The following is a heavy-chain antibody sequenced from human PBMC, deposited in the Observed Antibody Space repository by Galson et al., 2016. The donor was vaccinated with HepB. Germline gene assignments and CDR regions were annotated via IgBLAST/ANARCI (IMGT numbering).Heavy chain of an antibody. D-gene: IGHD2-21*01. CDR3: AHSPLGYCGGDCYRDTYYFDY. CDR1: GFSLRTSGVG. V-gene: IGHV2-5*02. CDR2: IYWDDDK. J-gene: IGHJ4*02. Sequence: PALVKPTQALTLTCTFSGFSLRTSGVGVGWIRQPPGEALEWLALIYWDDDKRYSPSLKNRLTITKDTSKDEVVLTMTNMAPADTATYYCAHSPLGYCGGDCYRDTYYFDYWGQGTLVTVSS.